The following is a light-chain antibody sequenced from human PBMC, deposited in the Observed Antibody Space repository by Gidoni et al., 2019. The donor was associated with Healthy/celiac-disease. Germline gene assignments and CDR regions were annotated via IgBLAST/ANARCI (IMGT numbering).Light chain of an antibody. CDR3: QQRSNWPIT. Sequence: EIVLTQSPATLSLSPGERATISCRASQSVSSYLAWYQQKPGQAPRLLIYDASSGSGTDFTLTISSLEPEDFAVYYCQQRSNWPITFGQXTRLEIK. J-gene: IGKJ5*01. V-gene: IGKV3-11*01. CDR1: QSVSSY. CDR2: DAS.